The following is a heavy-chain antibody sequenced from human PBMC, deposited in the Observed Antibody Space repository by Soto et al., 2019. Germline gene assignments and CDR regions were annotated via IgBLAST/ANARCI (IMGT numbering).Heavy chain of an antibody. J-gene: IGHJ4*02. CDR1: GVSISSGYHY. Sequence: SETLSLTCTVSGVSISSGYHYWTWIRQHPGKGLEWIGFLYSSGSASYNPSLESRVTISIDTSKNQFSLRLNSVTAADTAVYYCATGQVEIARGFVRGQGTMVIVSS. V-gene: IGHV4-31*03. D-gene: IGHD3-10*01. CDR3: ATGQVEIARGFV. CDR2: LYSSGSA.